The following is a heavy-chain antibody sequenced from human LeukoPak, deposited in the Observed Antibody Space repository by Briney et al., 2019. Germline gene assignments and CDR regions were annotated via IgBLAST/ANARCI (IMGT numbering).Heavy chain of an antibody. V-gene: IGHV3-74*01. CDR1: GFTFSSYW. CDR2: INPDGSST. J-gene: IGHJ4*02. CDR3: AKSVAAAGTFFDY. D-gene: IGHD6-13*01. Sequence: GGSLRLSCATSGFTFSSYWMHWVRQAPGKGLAWVSYINPDGSSTNYADSVKGRFTISRDNSKNTLYLQMNSLRAEDTAVYYCAKSVAAAGTFFDYWGQGTLVTVSS.